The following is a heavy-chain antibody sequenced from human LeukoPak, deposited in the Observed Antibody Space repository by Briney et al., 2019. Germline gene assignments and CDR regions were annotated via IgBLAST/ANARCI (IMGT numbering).Heavy chain of an antibody. Sequence: ASVKVSCKASGGTFSSYAISWVRQAPGQGLEWMGRIIPIFGTANYAQKFQGRVTITADESTSTAYMELSSLRSEDTAVYYCARTRLRLGTAAFDIWGQGTMVTVSS. V-gene: IGHV1-69*13. CDR3: ARTRLRLGTAAFDI. D-gene: IGHD4-17*01. CDR2: IIPIFGTA. J-gene: IGHJ3*02. CDR1: GGTFSSYA.